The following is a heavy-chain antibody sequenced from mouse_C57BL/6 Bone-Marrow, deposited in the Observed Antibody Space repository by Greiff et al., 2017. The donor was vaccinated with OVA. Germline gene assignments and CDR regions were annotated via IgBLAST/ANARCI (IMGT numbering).Heavy chain of an antibody. Sequence: DVQLQESGPGLVKPSQSLSLTCSVTGYSITSGYYWDWIRQFPGNKLEWMGYISYDGSNNYNPSLKNRISITRDTSKNQFFLKLNSVTTEDTATYYCARDYYGPHFDYWGQGTTLTVSS. D-gene: IGHD1-1*01. CDR1: GYSITSGYY. J-gene: IGHJ2*01. CDR2: ISYDGSN. CDR3: ARDYYGPHFDY. V-gene: IGHV3-6*01.